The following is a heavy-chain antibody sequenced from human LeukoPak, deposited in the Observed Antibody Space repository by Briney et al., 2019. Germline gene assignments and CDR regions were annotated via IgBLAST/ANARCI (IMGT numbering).Heavy chain of an antibody. Sequence: GASVKVSCKASGYTFSSYDINWVRQAPGQGLEWMGWINPNSGGTNYAQKFQGRVTMTRHTSIKTAFMELRRLTSGDTAVYYCARSPDYSRFDSWGQGTLVTVSS. J-gene: IGHJ4*02. CDR3: ARSPDYSRFDS. CDR1: GYTFSSYD. V-gene: IGHV1-2*02. CDR2: INPNSGGT. D-gene: IGHD4-11*01.